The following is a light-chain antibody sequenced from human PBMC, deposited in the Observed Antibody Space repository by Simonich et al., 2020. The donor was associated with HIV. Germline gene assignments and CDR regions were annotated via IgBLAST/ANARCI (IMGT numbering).Light chain of an antibody. CDR2: LGS. J-gene: IGKJ3*01. Sequence: DIVMTQSPLSLPVTPGEPASISCRSSPSLLHSNGYNSLDWYLQKPGQSPQLLIYLGSNRASGVPDRFSGSGSGTDFTLKISRVEAEDVGVYYCMQALQTPLFTFGPGTKVDIK. CDR3: MQALQTPLFT. V-gene: IGKV2-28*01. CDR1: PSLLHSNGYNS.